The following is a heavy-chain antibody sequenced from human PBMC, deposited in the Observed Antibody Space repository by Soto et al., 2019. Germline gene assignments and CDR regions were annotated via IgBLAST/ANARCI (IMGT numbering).Heavy chain of an antibody. Sequence: ESGPGLVKPSETLSLTCTVSGGSISSDIHYWGWIRQPPGKGLEWIGTIYYSGNTYYNPSLRSRVTISMDTSTNQFSLRLTSVTAADTAVYYCARHTDCGSGSSCLGSDNMDTDAFDIWGQGTMVTVS. CDR3: ARHTDCGSGSSCLGSDNMDTDAFDI. CDR1: GGSISSDIHY. D-gene: IGHD3-10*01. CDR2: IYYSGNT. V-gene: IGHV4-39*01. J-gene: IGHJ3*02.